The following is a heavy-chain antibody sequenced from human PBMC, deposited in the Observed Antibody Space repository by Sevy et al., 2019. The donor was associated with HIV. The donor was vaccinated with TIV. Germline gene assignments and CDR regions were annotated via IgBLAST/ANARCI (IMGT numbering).Heavy chain of an antibody. D-gene: IGHD3-22*01. Sequence: GGSLRLSCAASGFTVSSNYMSWVRQAPGKGLEWVSVIYSGGSTYYADSVKGRFTISRDNSKNTLYLQMNSLRAEDTAVYYCARGLGAGDYYDSSGYYSDDALDIWGQGTMVTVSS. CDR1: GFTVSSNY. CDR3: ARGLGAGDYYDSSGYYSDDALDI. J-gene: IGHJ3*02. V-gene: IGHV3-53*01. CDR2: IYSGGST.